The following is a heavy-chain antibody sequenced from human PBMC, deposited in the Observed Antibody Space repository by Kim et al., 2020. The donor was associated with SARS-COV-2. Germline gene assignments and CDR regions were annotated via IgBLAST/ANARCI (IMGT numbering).Heavy chain of an antibody. CDR3: ASRGYYIDF. CDR2: SII. Sequence: SIIYSADSVGGRFTISRDNAKNSVSLQMNSLRDEDTAMYYCASRGYYIDFWGQGTLVTVSS. D-gene: IGHD6-13*01. V-gene: IGHV3-48*02. J-gene: IGHJ4*02.